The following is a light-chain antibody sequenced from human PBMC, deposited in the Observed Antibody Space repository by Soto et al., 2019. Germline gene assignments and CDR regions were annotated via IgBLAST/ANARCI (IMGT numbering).Light chain of an antibody. V-gene: IGKV3-15*01. J-gene: IGKJ1*01. CDR1: QSVSSN. CDR3: QQHNNWPPWT. Sequence: EIVMTQSPATRSVSPGERATLSCRASQSVSSNLAWYQQKPGKAPRLLMYGASTRATGIPDRFSGSGSGTEFTLTISSLQSEDFAVYYCQQHNNWPPWTFGQGTKVEIK. CDR2: GAS.